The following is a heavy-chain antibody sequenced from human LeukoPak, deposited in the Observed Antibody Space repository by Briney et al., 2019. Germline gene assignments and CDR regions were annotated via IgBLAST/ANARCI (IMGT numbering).Heavy chain of an antibody. CDR3: AIHVDTATATGY. D-gene: IGHD5-18*01. Sequence: GASVKVSCKASGYTFTGYYMHWVRQAPGQGLEWMGWINPNSGGTNYAQKFQGRVTMTRDTSISTAYMELSRLRSDATAVYYCAIHVDTATATGYWGQGTLVTVSS. J-gene: IGHJ4*02. CDR1: GYTFTGYY. CDR2: INPNSGGT. V-gene: IGHV1-2*02.